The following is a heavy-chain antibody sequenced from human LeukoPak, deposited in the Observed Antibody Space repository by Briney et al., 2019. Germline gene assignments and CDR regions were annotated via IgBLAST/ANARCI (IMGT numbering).Heavy chain of an antibody. V-gene: IGHV3-48*03. CDR2: ISSSGSTI. J-gene: IGHJ4*02. CDR3: ASGSGYYYAGFDY. CDR1: GFTFSSYE. Sequence: GGSLRLSCAASGFTFSSYEMKWVRQAPGKGLEWVSYISSSGSTIYYADSVKGRFTISRDNAKNSLYLQMNSLRAEDTAVYYCASGSGYYYAGFDYWGQGTLVTVSS. D-gene: IGHD3-22*01.